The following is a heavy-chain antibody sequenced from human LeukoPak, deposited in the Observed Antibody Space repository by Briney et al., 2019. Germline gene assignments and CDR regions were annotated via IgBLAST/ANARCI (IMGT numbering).Heavy chain of an antibody. Sequence: SETLSLTCTVSGGSISSYYWSWIRQPPGKGLEWIGYIYYSESTNYNPSLKSRVTISVDTSKNQFSLKLSSVTAADTAVYYCARSYSSGWGKWVYFDYWGQGTLVTVSS. CDR3: ARSYSSGWGKWVYFDY. V-gene: IGHV4-59*08. J-gene: IGHJ4*02. CDR1: GGSISSYY. D-gene: IGHD6-19*01. CDR2: IYYSEST.